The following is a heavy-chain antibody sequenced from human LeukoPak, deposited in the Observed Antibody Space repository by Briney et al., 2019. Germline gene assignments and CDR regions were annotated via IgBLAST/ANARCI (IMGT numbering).Heavy chain of an antibody. V-gene: IGHV5-51*01. D-gene: IGHD3-9*01. Sequence: GESLKISCKGSGYSFTSYWIGWVRQMPGKGLEWMGIIYPGDSDTRYSPSFQGQVTISADKSISTAYLQWSSLKASDTAMYYCARRRGSRFDWSENYFDYWGQGTLVTVSS. J-gene: IGHJ4*02. CDR2: IYPGDSDT. CDR1: GYSFTSYW. CDR3: ARRRGSRFDWSENYFDY.